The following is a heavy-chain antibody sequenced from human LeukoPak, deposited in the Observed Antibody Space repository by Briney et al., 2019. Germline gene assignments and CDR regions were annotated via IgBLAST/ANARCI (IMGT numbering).Heavy chain of an antibody. V-gene: IGHV3-20*04. CDR3: ARVSSADYYYFYMDG. CDR1: GFTYDDYG. D-gene: IGHD6-25*01. J-gene: IGHJ6*03. CDR2: INWNGGST. Sequence: PGGTLRLSCAASGFTYDDYGMNWARHAPGKGLEWVSGINWNGGSTGYADSVKGRFTISRDNAKNSLYLQMNILRAEDTALYYCARVSSADYYYFYMDGWGKGTTVTVSS.